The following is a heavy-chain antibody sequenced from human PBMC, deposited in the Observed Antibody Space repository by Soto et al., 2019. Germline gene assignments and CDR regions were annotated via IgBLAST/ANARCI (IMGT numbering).Heavy chain of an antibody. Sequence: GASVKVSCKASGGTFSSYAIRWVRQAPGQGLEWMGGIIPIFGTANYAQKFQGRVTITADESTSTAYMELSSLRSEDTAVYYCARGDYYGSGSYYMLGWFDPWGQGTLVTVSS. CDR2: IIPIFGTA. D-gene: IGHD3-10*01. CDR3: ARGDYYGSGSYYMLGWFDP. CDR1: GGTFSSYA. V-gene: IGHV1-69*13. J-gene: IGHJ5*02.